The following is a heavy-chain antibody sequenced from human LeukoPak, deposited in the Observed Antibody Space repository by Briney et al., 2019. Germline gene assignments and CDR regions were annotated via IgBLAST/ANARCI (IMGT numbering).Heavy chain of an antibody. Sequence: DPSETLSLTCTVSGGSISSYYWSWIRQPPGKGLEWIGYIYYSGSTNYNPSLKSRVTISVDTSKNQFSLKLSSVTAADTAVYYCARQWADLNFSDYGGNWEAFEIWGQGTMVTVSS. CDR3: ARQWADLNFSDYGGNWEAFEI. V-gene: IGHV4-59*08. D-gene: IGHD4-23*01. J-gene: IGHJ3*02. CDR1: GGSISSYY. CDR2: IYYSGST.